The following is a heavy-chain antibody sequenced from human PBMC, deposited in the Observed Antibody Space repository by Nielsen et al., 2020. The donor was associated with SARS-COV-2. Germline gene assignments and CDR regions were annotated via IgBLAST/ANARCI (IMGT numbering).Heavy chain of an antibody. D-gene: IGHD3-10*01. CDR3: ARRMGSGSYQAYGLDV. CDR2: ISSST. CDR1: GFTISTYG. J-gene: IGHJ6*02. V-gene: IGHV3-23*01. Sequence: GGSLRLSCVVSGFTISTYGMSWVRQAPGKGLEWVSAISSSTYYADSVKGRFTVSRDNSKNTLYLQMNSLKTDDSAKYYCARRMGSGSYQAYGLDVWGLGTTVTVSS.